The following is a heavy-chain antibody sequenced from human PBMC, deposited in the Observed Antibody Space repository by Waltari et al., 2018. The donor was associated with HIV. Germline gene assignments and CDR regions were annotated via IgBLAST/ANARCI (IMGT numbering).Heavy chain of an antibody. Sequence: QVQLHESRPGMVKLSETLSLTGAVPGYSIRSHYYWGWIRQPPGKGLEWIGSASRSGSTYDSPSLKSRITISLDTSKNQFSLKLNSVAAADTAVYYCGSGSRRGHSHGIDYWGQGTLVTVSS. CDR3: GSGSRRGHSHGIDY. D-gene: IGHD5-18*01. CDR1: GYSIRSHYY. CDR2: ASRSGST. V-gene: IGHV4-38-2*01. J-gene: IGHJ4*02.